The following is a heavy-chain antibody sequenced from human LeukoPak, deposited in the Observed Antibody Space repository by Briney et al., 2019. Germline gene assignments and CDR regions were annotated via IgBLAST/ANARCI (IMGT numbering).Heavy chain of an antibody. Sequence: VASVKVSCKASGYTFTGYYMHWVRQAPGQGLEWMGWINPNSGGTNYAQKFQGRVTMTRDTSISTAYMELSRLRSDDTAAYYCARATLGGSQAPGYWFDPWGQGTLVTVSS. J-gene: IGHJ5*02. CDR2: INPNSGGT. D-gene: IGHD1-26*01. CDR3: ARATLGGSQAPGYWFDP. V-gene: IGHV1-2*02. CDR1: GYTFTGYY.